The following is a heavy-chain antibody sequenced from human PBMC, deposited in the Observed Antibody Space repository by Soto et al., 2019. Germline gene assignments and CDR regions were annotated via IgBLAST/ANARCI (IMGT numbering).Heavy chain of an antibody. V-gene: IGHV3-23*01. CDR1: GFTFSNYA. CDR3: AKVYSSGTFPGAFDI. CDR2: ISAGGSST. Sequence: GGSLRLSCAVSGFTFSNYAIHWVRQAPGKGLEWVSGISAGGSSTFYADSVKGRFTISRDNSMNTLYLHMNSLRAEDTAVYYCAKVYSSGTFPGAFDIWGQGTLVTV. D-gene: IGHD2-15*01. J-gene: IGHJ3*02.